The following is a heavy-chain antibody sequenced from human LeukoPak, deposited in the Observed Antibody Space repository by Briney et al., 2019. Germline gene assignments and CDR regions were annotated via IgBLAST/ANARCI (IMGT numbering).Heavy chain of an antibody. Sequence: GRSLRLSCAASGFTFSSYAMHWVRQAPGKGLEWVAVISYDGSNKYYADSVKGRFTISRDNSKNTLYLQMNSLRAEDTAVYYCARGLGGSPDIDVWGKGTTVTVSS. V-gene: IGHV3-30*01. J-gene: IGHJ6*03. CDR3: ARGLGGSPDIDV. CDR1: GFTFSSYA. CDR2: ISYDGSNK. D-gene: IGHD3-16*01.